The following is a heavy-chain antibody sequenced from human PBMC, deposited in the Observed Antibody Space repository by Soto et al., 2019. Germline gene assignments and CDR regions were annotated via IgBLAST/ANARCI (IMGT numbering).Heavy chain of an antibody. J-gene: IGHJ5*01. CDR3: AKASYDFWSGYQNWFDS. Sequence: EVQLLESGGGLVQPWGSLRLSCEASGFTFRTYAMSWVRQAPGKGLEWVSAISGSDGTTRYADSVKGRFTISRDNSKNTLYLQMNSLRAEDTAVYYCAKASYDFWSGYQNWFDSWGQGTLVTVSS. CDR2: ISGSDGTT. D-gene: IGHD3-3*01. CDR1: GFTFRTYA. V-gene: IGHV3-23*01.